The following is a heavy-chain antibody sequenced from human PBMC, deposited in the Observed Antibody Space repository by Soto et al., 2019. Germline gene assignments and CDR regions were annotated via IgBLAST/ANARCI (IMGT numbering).Heavy chain of an antibody. CDR3: ARDGRGYYDSSGYYNWFDP. V-gene: IGHV3-23*01. Sequence: PGGSLRLSCAASGFTFSSYAMTWVRQAPGKGLEWVSGISGSGGSTYYADSVKGRFTISRDNSKNTLYLQMNSLRAEDTAVYYCARDGRGYYDSSGYYNWFDPWGQGTLVTVSS. CDR2: ISGSGGST. J-gene: IGHJ5*02. CDR1: GFTFSSYA. D-gene: IGHD3-22*01.